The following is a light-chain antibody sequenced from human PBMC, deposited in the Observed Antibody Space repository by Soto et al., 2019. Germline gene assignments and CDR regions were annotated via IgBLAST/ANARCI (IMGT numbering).Light chain of an antibody. CDR3: QQSYSTLLT. CDR2: AAS. V-gene: IGKV1-39*01. CDR1: QDISNY. J-gene: IGKJ4*01. Sequence: DIQMTQSPSSLSASVGDRVTITCRASQDISNYLNWYQQKPGEAPQLLIYAASSFHSGVPSRFSPSGSGTDFTLTISSLQPEDFATYFCQQSYSTLLTFGGGTKVEIK.